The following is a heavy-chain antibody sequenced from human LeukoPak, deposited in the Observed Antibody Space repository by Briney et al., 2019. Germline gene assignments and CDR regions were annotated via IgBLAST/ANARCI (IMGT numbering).Heavy chain of an antibody. CDR3: ARQRSRTPADH. V-gene: IGHV4-59*08. CDR2: IYYSGST. CDR1: GGSLSGYN. D-gene: IGHD4-23*01. Sequence: KPSETLSLTCAVSGGSLSGYNWHWIRESPGEGLEWIGYIYYSGSTNYNPSLESRVTTSVDTSKNQFSLKLSSVTAADTAVYYCARQRSRTPADHWGQGTLVTVSS. J-gene: IGHJ4*02.